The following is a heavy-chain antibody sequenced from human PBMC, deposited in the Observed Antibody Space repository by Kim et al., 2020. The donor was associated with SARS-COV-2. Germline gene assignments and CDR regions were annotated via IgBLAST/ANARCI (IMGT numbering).Heavy chain of an antibody. Sequence: GGSLRLSCAASGFTFDDYAMHWVRQAPGKGLEWVSGISWNSGSIGYADSVKGRFTISRDNAKNSLYLQMNSLRAEDTALYYCAKGSLRGYSSSWSEVGFEGLCDYWGQGTLVTVSS. CDR2: ISWNSGSI. V-gene: IGHV3-9*01. CDR3: AKGSLRGYSSSWSEVGFEGLCDY. D-gene: IGHD6-13*01. CDR1: GFTFDDYA. J-gene: IGHJ4*02.